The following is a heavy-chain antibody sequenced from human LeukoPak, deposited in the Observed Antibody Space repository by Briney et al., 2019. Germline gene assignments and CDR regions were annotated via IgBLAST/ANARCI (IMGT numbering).Heavy chain of an antibody. D-gene: IGHD3-10*01. CDR3: AKDPGGFGVYYFDY. V-gene: IGHV3-23*01. J-gene: IGHJ4*02. CDR2: ISGSGGST. Sequence: PGGSLRLSCAASGFTFSSYAMSWVRQAPGKGLEWVSAISGSGGSTYYADSVKGRLTISRDNSKNTLYLQMNSLRAEDTAVYYCAKDPGGFGVYYFDYWGQGTLVTVSS. CDR1: GFTFSSYA.